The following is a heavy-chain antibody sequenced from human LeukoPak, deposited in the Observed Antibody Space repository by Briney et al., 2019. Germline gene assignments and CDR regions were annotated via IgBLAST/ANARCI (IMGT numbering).Heavy chain of an antibody. CDR1: GFTFSRYS. D-gene: IGHD2-2*01. Sequence: GGSLRLSCAASGFTFSRYSMNWVRQAPGKGLEWVSYITKSSSPIHYADSVKGRFTISRDNDKGSLYLQMNSLRVEDTAVYYCVRDPDALDYWGQGTLVTVSS. V-gene: IGHV3-48*01. CDR2: ITKSSSPI. J-gene: IGHJ4*02. CDR3: VRDPDALDY.